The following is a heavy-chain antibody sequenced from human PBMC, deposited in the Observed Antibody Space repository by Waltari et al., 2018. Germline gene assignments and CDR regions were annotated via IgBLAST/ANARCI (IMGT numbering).Heavy chain of an antibody. CDR1: GFSLSTNIYY. V-gene: IGHV4-39*07. Sequence: QLQLQESGPGLVKPSETLSLTCTVSGFSLSTNIYYWGWPRQPPGKGLEWIGTIHYTGNTYYNPSLKSRVTISLDTSKNQFSLKLTSVTAADTAVYYCARDQLRTNWFDPWGQGTLVTVSS. D-gene: IGHD4-17*01. CDR3: ARDQLRTNWFDP. CDR2: IHYTGNT. J-gene: IGHJ5*02.